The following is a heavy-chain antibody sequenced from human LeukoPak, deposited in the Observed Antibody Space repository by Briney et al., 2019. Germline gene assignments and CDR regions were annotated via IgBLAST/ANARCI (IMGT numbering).Heavy chain of an antibody. J-gene: IGHJ4*02. D-gene: IGHD3-3*01. CDR1: GGSISSYY. V-gene: IGHV4-59*01. CDR2: IYYSGST. Sequence: SETLSLTCTVSGGSISSYYWSWIRQPPGKGLEWIGYIYYSGSTNYNPSLKSRVTISVDTPKNQFSLKLSSVTAADTAVYYCARGRADFWSAYYFDYWGQGTLVTVSS. CDR3: ARGRADFWSAYYFDY.